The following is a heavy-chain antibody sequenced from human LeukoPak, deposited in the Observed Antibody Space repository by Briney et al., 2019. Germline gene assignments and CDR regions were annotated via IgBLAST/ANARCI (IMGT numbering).Heavy chain of an antibody. V-gene: IGHV3-66*01. CDR3: ARGPTVTTYAY. J-gene: IGHJ4*02. CDR2: IYSGGST. CDR1: GFTVSSNY. Sequence: GGSLRLSCAASGFTVSSNYMSWVRQAPGKGLEWVSVIYSGGSTYYADSVKGRFTISRDNSKNTLYLQTNSLRAEDTAVYYCARGPTVTTYAYWGQGTLVTVSS. D-gene: IGHD4-17*01.